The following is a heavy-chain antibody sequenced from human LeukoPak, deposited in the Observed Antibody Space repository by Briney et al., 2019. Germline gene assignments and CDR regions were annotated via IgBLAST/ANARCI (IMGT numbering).Heavy chain of an antibody. CDR2: ISAYNGNT. CDR3: ARDRRTVTTTFDY. Sequence: XXXGQXLXWMGWISAYNGNTNYAQKLQGRVTMTTDTSTSTAYMELRSLRSDDTAVYYCARDRRTVTTTFDYWGQGTLVTVSS. J-gene: IGHJ4*02. V-gene: IGHV1-18*01. D-gene: IGHD4-17*01.